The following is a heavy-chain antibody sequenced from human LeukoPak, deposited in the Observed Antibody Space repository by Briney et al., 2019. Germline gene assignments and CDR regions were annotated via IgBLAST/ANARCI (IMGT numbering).Heavy chain of an antibody. D-gene: IGHD2-2*01. Sequence: SETLSLTCSVSGYSFTSGHYRGWIRHPPGKGLEWIANIYHTGSAHYNPSLKSRVTISVDTSKNQFSLKLSSVTAADTAVYYCARYCTSTTCILRGFDYWGQGTLVTVSS. J-gene: IGHJ4*02. V-gene: IGHV4-38-2*01. CDR1: GYSFTSGHY. CDR3: ARYCTSTTCILRGFDY. CDR2: IYHTGSA.